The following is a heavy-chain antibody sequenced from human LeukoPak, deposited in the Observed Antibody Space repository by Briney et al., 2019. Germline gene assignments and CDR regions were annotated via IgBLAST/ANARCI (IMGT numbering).Heavy chain of an antibody. J-gene: IGHJ5*02. CDR1: GGSFSGYY. CDR2: INHSGST. D-gene: IGHD2-15*01. Sequence: PSETLSLTCAVYGGSFSGYYWSWIRQPPGKGLEWIGEINHSGSTNYNPSLKSRVTLSVDTSTNQFSLKLSSVTAADTAVYYCAGGAYCSGGSCYWPDWFDPWGQGTLVTVSS. V-gene: IGHV4-34*01. CDR3: AGGAYCSGGSCYWPDWFDP.